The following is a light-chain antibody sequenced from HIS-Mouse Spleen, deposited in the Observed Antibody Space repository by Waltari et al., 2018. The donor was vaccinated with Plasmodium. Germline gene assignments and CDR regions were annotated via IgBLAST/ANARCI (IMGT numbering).Light chain of an antibody. CDR3: SSRDSSGTHGV. J-gene: IGLJ2*01. Sequence: SSELTQDPAVSVALGQTVRITCQGDSLRSYYASWYQQKTGKAPVIVIYGKNNRPSGCPDRFSGSSSGTAASLTITGAQAEDEADYYCSSRDSSGTHGVFGGGTKLTVL. CDR1: SLRSYY. CDR2: GKN. V-gene: IGLV3-19*01.